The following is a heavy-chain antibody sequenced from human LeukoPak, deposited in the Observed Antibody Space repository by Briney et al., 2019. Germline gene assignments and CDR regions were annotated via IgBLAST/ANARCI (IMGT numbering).Heavy chain of an antibody. CDR1: GYTFTTYY. CDR3: ARDIYCSGGSCYPGGYFDY. V-gene: IGHV1-46*01. Sequence: ASVKVSCKASGYTFTTYYIGWVRQAPGKGLEWMGIINPSGGSTSYAQKFQGRVTMTRDTITSTIYMELSSLRSEDTAVYYCARDIYCSGGSCYPGGYFDYWGQGTQVTVSS. CDR2: INPSGGST. D-gene: IGHD2-15*01. J-gene: IGHJ4*02.